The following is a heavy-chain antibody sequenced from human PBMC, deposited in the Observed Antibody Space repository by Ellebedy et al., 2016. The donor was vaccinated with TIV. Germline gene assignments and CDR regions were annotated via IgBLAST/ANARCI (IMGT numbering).Heavy chain of an antibody. D-gene: IGHD5-24*01. CDR2: TTSGGST. Sequence: GESLKISCAASGFTVSSNYMSWVRQAPGKGLEWVSVTTSGGSTYYADSVKGRFTISRDNSKNTLYLQMNSLRAEDTAVYFCARGYGDGYPVVYYYYYGMDVWGQGTTVTVSS. V-gene: IGHV3-53*01. CDR1: GFTVSSNY. J-gene: IGHJ6*02. CDR3: ARGYGDGYPVVYYYYYGMDV.